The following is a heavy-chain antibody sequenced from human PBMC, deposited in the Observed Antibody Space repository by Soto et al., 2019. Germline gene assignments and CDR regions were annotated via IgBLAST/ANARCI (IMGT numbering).Heavy chain of an antibody. CDR2: ISWNDDN. CDR1: GFSLATHGVG. V-gene: IGHV2-5*01. CDR3: APARLLWVGGYFDY. Sequence: QVTLKESGPTLVKPTESLTLTCTFSGFSLATHGVGGGWIRQPPGEALEWLAVISWNDDNRYSPSFGSRSTNAKDTTKTQVVLTMVNMDPVDTATYYCAPARLLWVGGYFDYWGQGILVTVS. J-gene: IGHJ4*02. D-gene: IGHD3-10*01.